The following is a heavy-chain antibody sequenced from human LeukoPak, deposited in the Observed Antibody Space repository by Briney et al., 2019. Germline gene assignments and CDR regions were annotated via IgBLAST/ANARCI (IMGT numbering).Heavy chain of an antibody. D-gene: IGHD3-16*01. CDR2: IIPLYFTT. CDR1: GYTFTTLD. J-gene: IGHJ5*01. V-gene: IGHV1-69*13. CDR3: AREVIDFGVLKHKCFYS. Sequence: SVKVSCKASGYTFTTLDINWMRQATAQALEWMGVIIPLYFTTNYAQKFQDRVTITADASTSTVYMEMSALRSDDTAMYYCAREVIDFGVLKHKCFYSWGQGTLVTVSS.